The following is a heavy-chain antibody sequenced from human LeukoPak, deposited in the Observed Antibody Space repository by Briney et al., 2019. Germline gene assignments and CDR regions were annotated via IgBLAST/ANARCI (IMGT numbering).Heavy chain of an antibody. D-gene: IGHD3-9*01. CDR1: GYTFTSYD. J-gene: IGHJ6*02. Sequence: ASVKVSCKASGYTFTSYDINWMRQATGQGLEWMGWMNPNSGNTGYAQKFQGRVTMTRNTSISTAYMELSSLRSEDTAVYYCARAYYDILTGLGYYGMDVWGQGTTVTVSS. V-gene: IGHV1-8*01. CDR2: MNPNSGNT. CDR3: ARAYYDILTGLGYYGMDV.